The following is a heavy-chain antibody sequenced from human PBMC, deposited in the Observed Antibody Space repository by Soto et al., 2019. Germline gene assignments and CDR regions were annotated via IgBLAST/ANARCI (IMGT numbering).Heavy chain of an antibody. V-gene: IGHV1-18*01. Sequence: QVQLVQSGAEVKKPGASVKVSCKASGYTFTSYGISWVRQAPGQGLEWMGWISAYNGNTNYAQKLQGRVTITTDTSTSTAYMELRSLRPVYAAVYSSARGVACTHHWGQGTLVTVSS. CDR3: ARGVACTHH. J-gene: IGHJ5*02. CDR2: ISAYNGNT. D-gene: IGHD6-19*01. CDR1: GYTFTSYG.